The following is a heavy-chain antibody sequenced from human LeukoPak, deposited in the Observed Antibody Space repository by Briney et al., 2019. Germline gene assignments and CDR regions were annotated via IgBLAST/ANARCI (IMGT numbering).Heavy chain of an antibody. CDR1: GGSISSSSAY. CDR2: IYYSKNT. J-gene: IGHJ4*02. CDR3: SRESGAFCPFGY. V-gene: IGHV4-39*07. Sequence: KTSETLSLTCTVSGGSISSSSAYWGWIRQPPGKGLEWIGSIYYSKNTYYNPSLKSRVTISADTSKNQLSLNLTSVTAADTAIYYCSRESGAFCPFGYWGQGTLVTVPP. D-gene: IGHD1-26*01.